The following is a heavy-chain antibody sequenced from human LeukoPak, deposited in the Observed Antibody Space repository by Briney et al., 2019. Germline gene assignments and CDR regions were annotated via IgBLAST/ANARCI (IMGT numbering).Heavy chain of an antibody. V-gene: IGHV4-31*03. CDR2: IYYSGST. CDR1: GGSISSGGYY. D-gene: IGHD3-3*01. Sequence: SETLPLTCTVSGGSISSGGYYWSWIRQHPGKGLEWIGYIYYSGSTYYNPSLKSRVTISVDTSKNQFSLKLSSVTAADTAVYYCARVLTDFWSGYYNWFDPWGQGTLVTVSS. J-gene: IGHJ5*02. CDR3: ARVLTDFWSGYYNWFDP.